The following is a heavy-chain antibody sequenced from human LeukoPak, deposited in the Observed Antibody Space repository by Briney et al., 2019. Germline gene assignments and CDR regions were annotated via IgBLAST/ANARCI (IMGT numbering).Heavy chain of an antibody. CDR2: IYYSGST. J-gene: IGHJ5*02. V-gene: IGHV4-39*02. CDR1: GGSISSSSYY. D-gene: IGHD2-2*01. Sequence: PSETLSLTCTVSGGSISSSSYYWGWIRQPPGKGLEWIGSIYYSGSTYYNPSLKSRVTISVDTSKNQFSLKLSSVTAADTAVYYCARDRVVPAADTFDPWGQGTLVTVSS. CDR3: ARDRVVPAADTFDP.